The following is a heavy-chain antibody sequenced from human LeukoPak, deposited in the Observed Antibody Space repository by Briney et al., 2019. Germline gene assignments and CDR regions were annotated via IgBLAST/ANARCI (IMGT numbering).Heavy chain of an antibody. V-gene: IGHV3-11*06. J-gene: IGHJ6*04. CDR2: ISSSSSYT. D-gene: IGHD6-19*01. CDR3: ARDLGLTAVAGTDYYYYGMDV. CDR1: GFTFSDYY. Sequence: PGGSLRLSCAASGFTFSDYYMSWIRQAPGKGLEWVSYISSSSSYTNYADSVKGRFTISRDNAKNSLYPQMNSLRAEDTAVYYCARDLGLTAVAGTDYYYYGMDVWGKGTTVTVSS.